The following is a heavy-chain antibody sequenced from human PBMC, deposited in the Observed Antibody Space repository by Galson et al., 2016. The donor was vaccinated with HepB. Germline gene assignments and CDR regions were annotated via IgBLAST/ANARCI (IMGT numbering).Heavy chain of an antibody. V-gene: IGHV4-59*01. CDR3: ARGGIAMGLDY. Sequence: SETLSLTCTVSGGSISTYYWSWIRQPPGRGLEWIGFIYYSGTTSYNPSLDSRVTISMDTSKSQFSLQLTSVTAADTAVYYCARGGIAMGLDYWGPGTLVAVSS. J-gene: IGHJ4*02. CDR1: GGSISTYY. D-gene: IGHD5-24*01. CDR2: IYYSGTT.